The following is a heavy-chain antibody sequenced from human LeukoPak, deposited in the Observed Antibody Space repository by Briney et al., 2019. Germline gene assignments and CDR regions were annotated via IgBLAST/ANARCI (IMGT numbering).Heavy chain of an antibody. D-gene: IGHD2-2*01. V-gene: IGHV3-33*01. J-gene: IGHJ4*02. CDR1: GFTFGSYG. CDR2: IWSDASNQ. Sequence: HPGRSLRLSCAASGFTFGSYGMHWVRQAPGKGLEWVSVIWSDASNQNYADSVKGRFTISRVNSKNTLFLQMNSLTADDTAVYYCARDRASNSYFDYWGQGTLVTVSS. CDR3: ARDRASNSYFDY.